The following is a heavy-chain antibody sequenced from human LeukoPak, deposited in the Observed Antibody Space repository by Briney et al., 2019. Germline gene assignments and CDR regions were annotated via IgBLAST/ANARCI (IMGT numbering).Heavy chain of an antibody. J-gene: IGHJ5*02. Sequence: GASVKVSCKASGYTFTGYYMHWVRQAPGQGLEWMGWINPNSGGTNYAQKFQGRATMTRDTSISTAYMELSRLRSDDTAAYYCARPISSSWFFWFDPWGQGTLVTVSS. CDR1: GYTFTGYY. CDR3: ARPISSSWFFWFDP. D-gene: IGHD6-13*01. V-gene: IGHV1-2*02. CDR2: INPNSGGT.